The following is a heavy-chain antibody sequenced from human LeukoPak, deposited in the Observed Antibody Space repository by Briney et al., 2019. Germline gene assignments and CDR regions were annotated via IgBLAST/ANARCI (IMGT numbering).Heavy chain of an antibody. V-gene: IGHV4-39*07. CDR2: IYYSGST. J-gene: IGHJ4*02. D-gene: IGHD2-15*01. CDR3: ARARSQVVAATN. Sequence: KPSETLSLTCTVSGGSISSSSYYWGWIRQPPGKGLGWIGSIYYSGSTYYNPSLKSRVTTSVDTSKNHFSLRMHSVTAADTAIYYCARARSQVVAATNWGQGTLVTVSS. CDR1: GGSISSSSYY.